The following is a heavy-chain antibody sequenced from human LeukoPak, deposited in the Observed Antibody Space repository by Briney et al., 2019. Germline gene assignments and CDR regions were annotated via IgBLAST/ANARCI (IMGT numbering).Heavy chain of an antibody. CDR3: AKRVDFWSGYGFDY. J-gene: IGHJ4*02. V-gene: IGHV3-53*01. Sequence: GGSLRLSCAASGFTVSSNYMSWVRQAPGKGLEWVSVIYSGGSTYYADSVKGRFTISRDNSKNTLYLQMNSLRAEDTAVYYCAKRVDFWSGYGFDYWGQGTLVTVSS. D-gene: IGHD3-3*01. CDR1: GFTVSSNY. CDR2: IYSGGST.